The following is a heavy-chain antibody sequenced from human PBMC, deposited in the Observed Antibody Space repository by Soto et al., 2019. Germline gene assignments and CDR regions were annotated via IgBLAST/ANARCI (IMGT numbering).Heavy chain of an antibody. CDR3: ERDADAVAGILPHMDV. J-gene: IGHJ6*02. D-gene: IGHD6-19*01. Sequence: ASVKVSCKASGYTFTSYAMHWVRQAPGQRLEWMGWINAGNGNTKYSQKFQGRVTITRDTSASTAYMELSSLRSEDTAVYYCERDADAVAGILPHMDVWGQGTTVNVSS. V-gene: IGHV1-3*01. CDR2: INAGNGNT. CDR1: GYTFTSYA.